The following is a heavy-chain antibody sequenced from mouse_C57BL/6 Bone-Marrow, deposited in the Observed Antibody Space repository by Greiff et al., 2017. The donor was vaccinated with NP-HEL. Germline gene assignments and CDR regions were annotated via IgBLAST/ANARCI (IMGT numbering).Heavy chain of an antibody. CDR2: IHPNSGST. Sequence: QVQLQHPGAELVKPGASVKLSCKASGYTFTSYWMHWVKQRPGQGLEWIGMIHPNSGSTNYNEKFKSKATLTVDKSSSTAYMQLSSLTSEDSAVYYCAIITTVVATDFDYWGQGTTLTVSS. CDR1: GYTFTSYW. D-gene: IGHD1-1*01. CDR3: AIITTVVATDFDY. V-gene: IGHV1-64*01. J-gene: IGHJ2*01.